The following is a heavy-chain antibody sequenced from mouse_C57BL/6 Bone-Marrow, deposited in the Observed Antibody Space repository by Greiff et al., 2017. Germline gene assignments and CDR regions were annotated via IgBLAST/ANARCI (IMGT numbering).Heavy chain of an antibody. CDR3: ARLPLFITTVVATDYYAMDY. Sequence: EVKLMESGPVLVKPGPSVKISCKASGFTFTDYYMHWVKQSHGKSLEWIGLVYPYNGGTSYNQKFKGKATLTVDTSSSTAYMELNSLTSEDSAVYYCARLPLFITTVVATDYYAMDYWGQGTSVTVSS. J-gene: IGHJ4*01. V-gene: IGHV1-36*01. CDR2: VYPYNGGT. CDR1: GFTFTDYY. D-gene: IGHD1-1*01.